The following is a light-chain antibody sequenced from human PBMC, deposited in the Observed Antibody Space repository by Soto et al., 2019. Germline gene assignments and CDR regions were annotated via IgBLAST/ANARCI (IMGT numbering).Light chain of an antibody. J-gene: IGKJ1*01. CDR2: AAS. V-gene: IGKV1-39*01. CDR3: QQSYSTPQT. CDR1: QSINSY. Sequence: DIQMTQSPSSLSASVGDRVTITCRASQSINSYLNWYQQKPGKAPKLLIYAASSLQSGVPSRIIGSGSGTDFTFTISSLQPEDFATYYCQQSYSTPQTFGQGTKVDIK.